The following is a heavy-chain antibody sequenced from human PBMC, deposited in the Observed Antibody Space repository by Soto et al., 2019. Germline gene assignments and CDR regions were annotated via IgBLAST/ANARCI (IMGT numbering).Heavy chain of an antibody. CDR1: GLTLRNYG. CDR2: INSDGSST. CDR3: ARESVATIDY. J-gene: IGHJ4*02. D-gene: IGHD1-26*01. V-gene: IGHV3-74*01. Sequence: PWGSMGLACAASGLTLRNYGIDGVRQAPGKGLVWVSHINSDGSSTRYADSVTGRFTISRDNAKNTLYLQMNSLRAEDTAVYYRARESVATIDYWGQGTLVTVSS.